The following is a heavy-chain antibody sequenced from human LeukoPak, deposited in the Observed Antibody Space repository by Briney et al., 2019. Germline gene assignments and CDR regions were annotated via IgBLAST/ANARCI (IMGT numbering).Heavy chain of an antibody. CDR3: ARGRGVPYYYDSSGYSPYFDY. D-gene: IGHD3-22*01. J-gene: IGHJ4*02. Sequence: SETLSLTCTASGGSIGNYYWSWIRQPPGKGLEWIGFLYNSGSTTYNPSLKSRVTISVDTSKNQFSLKLSSVTAADTAVYYCARGRGVPYYYDSSGYSPYFDYWGQGTLVTVSS. CDR1: GGSIGNYY. V-gene: IGHV4-4*09. CDR2: LYNSGST.